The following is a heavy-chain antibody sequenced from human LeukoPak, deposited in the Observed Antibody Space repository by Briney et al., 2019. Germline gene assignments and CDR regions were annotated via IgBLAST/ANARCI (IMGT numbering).Heavy chain of an antibody. D-gene: IGHD5-12*01. CDR2: ISAYNGNT. CDR1: GYTFTSYG. V-gene: IGHV1-18*01. J-gene: IGHJ4*02. Sequence: ASVKVSCKASGYTFTSYGISWVRQAPGQGLEWMGWISAYNGNTNYAQKLQGRVTMTTDTSTSTAYMELRSLRSDDTAVYYCARVPNVDIVATIYFDYWGQGTLVTVSS. CDR3: ARVPNVDIVATIYFDY.